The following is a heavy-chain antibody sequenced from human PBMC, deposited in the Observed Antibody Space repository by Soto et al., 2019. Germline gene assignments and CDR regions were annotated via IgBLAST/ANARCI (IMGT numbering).Heavy chain of an antibody. CDR3: AVAVAGHFDY. V-gene: IGHV4-34*01. J-gene: IGHJ4*02. D-gene: IGHD6-19*01. Sequence: SETLSLTCAVYGGSFSCYYWSWIRQPPGKGLEWIGEINHSGSTNYNPSLKSRVTISVDTSKNQFSLKLSSVTAADTAVYYCAVAVAGHFDYWGQGTLVTVSS. CDR2: INHSGST. CDR1: GGSFSCYY.